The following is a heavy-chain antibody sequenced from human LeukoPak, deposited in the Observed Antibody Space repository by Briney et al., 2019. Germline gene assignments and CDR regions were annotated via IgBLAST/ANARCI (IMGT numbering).Heavy chain of an antibody. CDR3: AKDFEGSRSYHCPFDY. CDR1: GFTVNNKY. D-gene: IGHD3-10*01. CDR2: IYNDGRT. V-gene: IGHV3-53*01. J-gene: IGHJ4*02. Sequence: PGGSLRLSCAASGFTVNNKYMTWVRQAPGKGLEWVSLIYNDGRTYYADSVKGRFTISRDNSKNTVYLQLNSLRAEDTAVYYCAKDFEGSRSYHCPFDYWGQGTLVIVSS.